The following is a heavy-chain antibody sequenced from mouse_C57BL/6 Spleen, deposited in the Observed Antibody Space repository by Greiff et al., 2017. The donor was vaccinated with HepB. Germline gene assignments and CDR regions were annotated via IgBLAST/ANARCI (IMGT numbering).Heavy chain of an antibody. Sequence: EVKLVESGPELVKPGASVKISCKASGYSFTGYYMNWVKQSPEKSLEWIGEINPSTGGTTYNQKFKAKATLTVDKSSSTAYMQLKSLTSEDSAVYYCASYSSGYSYYAMDYWGQGTSVTVSS. CDR2: INPSTGGT. D-gene: IGHD3-2*02. CDR3: ASYSSGYSYYAMDY. CDR1: GYSFTGYY. V-gene: IGHV1-42*01. J-gene: IGHJ4*01.